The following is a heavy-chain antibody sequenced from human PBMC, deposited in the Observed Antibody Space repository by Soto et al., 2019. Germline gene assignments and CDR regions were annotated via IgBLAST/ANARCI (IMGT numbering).Heavy chain of an antibody. V-gene: IGHV3-23*01. CDR1: GFTFSSYA. Sequence: GGSLRLSCAASGFTFSSYAMSWVRQAPGKGLEWVSAISDSGGSTYYADSVKGRFTISRDNSKNTLYLQMNSLRAEDTDVYYCAKESIGIVGATVAFDIWGQGTMVTVSS. D-gene: IGHD1-26*01. CDR2: ISDSGGST. CDR3: AKESIGIVGATVAFDI. J-gene: IGHJ3*02.